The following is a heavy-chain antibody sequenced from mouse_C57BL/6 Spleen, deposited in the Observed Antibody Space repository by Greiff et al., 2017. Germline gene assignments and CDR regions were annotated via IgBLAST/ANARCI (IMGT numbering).Heavy chain of an antibody. Sequence: ESGPGLVKPSQSLSLTCSVTGYSITSGYYWNWIRQFPGNKLEWMGYISYDGSNNYNPSLKNRISITRDTSKNQFFLKLNSVTTEDTATYYCAREYYNTNYWGQGTTLTVSS. CDR2: ISYDGSN. J-gene: IGHJ2*01. CDR1: GYSITSGYY. CDR3: AREYYNTNY. V-gene: IGHV3-6*01. D-gene: IGHD1-1*01.